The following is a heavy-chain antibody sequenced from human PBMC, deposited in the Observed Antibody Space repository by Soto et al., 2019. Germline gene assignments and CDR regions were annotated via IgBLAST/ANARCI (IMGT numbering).Heavy chain of an antibody. CDR3: TKDRRDSSGTCSRCFGMDG. V-gene: IGHV3-30*18. CDR1: GFTFSSYG. J-gene: IGHJ6*02. D-gene: IGHD3-22*01. CDR2: ISNDGSIQ. Sequence: QVQLMESGGSVLQPGRSLRLSCAASGFTFSSYGMHWVRQAPGKGLEWVTIISNDGSIQYYGDSVKGRFTVSRDNSKNTLFLEMNSLTAEATATYYCTKDRRDSSGTCSRCFGMDGWGQGATVTVSS.